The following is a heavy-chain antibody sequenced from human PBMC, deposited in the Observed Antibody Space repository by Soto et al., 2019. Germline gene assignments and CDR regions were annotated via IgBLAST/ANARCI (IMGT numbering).Heavy chain of an antibody. CDR3: ARDSDSSGYYFP. D-gene: IGHD3-22*01. V-gene: IGHV4-59*01. Sequence: SETLSLTCTVSGGSISSYYWSWIRQPPGKGLEWIGYIYYSGSTNYNPSLKSRVTISVDTSKNQFSLKLSSVTAADTAVYYCARDSDSSGYYFPWGQGTLVTVSS. CDR2: IYYSGST. J-gene: IGHJ5*02. CDR1: GGSISSYY.